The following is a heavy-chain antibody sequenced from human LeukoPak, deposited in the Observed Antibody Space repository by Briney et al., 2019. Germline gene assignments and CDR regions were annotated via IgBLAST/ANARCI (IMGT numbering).Heavy chain of an antibody. J-gene: IGHJ6*03. D-gene: IGHD3-9*01. CDR3: ARTALKISTILSSYYYYYYMDV. CDR1: GGSISSYY. Sequence: PSETLSLTCTVSGGSISSYYWSWIRQPAGKGLEWIGRIYTSGSTNYNPSLKSRVTMSVDTSKNQFSLKLSSVTAADTAVYYCARTALKISTILSSYYYYYYMDVWGKGTTVTVSS. CDR2: IYTSGST. V-gene: IGHV4-4*07.